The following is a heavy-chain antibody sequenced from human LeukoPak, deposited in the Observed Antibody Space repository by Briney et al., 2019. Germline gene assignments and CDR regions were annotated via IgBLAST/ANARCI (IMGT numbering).Heavy chain of an antibody. J-gene: IGHJ4*02. D-gene: IGHD3/OR15-3a*01. CDR2: INEAGGER. V-gene: IGHV3-7*01. Sequence: PGGSLRLSCVASGFSFSTYWINWVRQAPGKGLEGVASINEAGGERHYVDSVKGRFTISRDDAKNSGYLQMNSLRAEDTAVYYCARLTWTGVADWGQGTLVTVSS. CDR1: GFSFSTYW. CDR3: ARLTWTGVAD.